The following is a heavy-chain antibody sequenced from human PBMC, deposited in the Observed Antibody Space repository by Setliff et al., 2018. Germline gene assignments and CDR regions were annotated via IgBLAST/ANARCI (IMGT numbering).Heavy chain of an antibody. CDR3: VKDHGSGSYYLSWGGDYYGMDV. D-gene: IGHD3-10*01. Sequence: GGSLRLSCAASGFTFSGYGMHWVRQAPGKGLEWVAFIRYDGSHKYYVDSVKGRFTISRDNSKNTLYLQMNSLRAEDTAVYYCVKDHGSGSYYLSWGGDYYGMDVWGQGTTVTVSS. CDR2: IRYDGSHK. CDR1: GFTFSGYG. J-gene: IGHJ6*02. V-gene: IGHV3-30*02.